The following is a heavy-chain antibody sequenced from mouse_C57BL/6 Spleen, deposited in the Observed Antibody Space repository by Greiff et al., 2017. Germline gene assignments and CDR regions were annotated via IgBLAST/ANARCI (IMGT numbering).Heavy chain of an antibody. CDR2: IYPGDGDT. CDR1: GYAFSSSW. J-gene: IGHJ2*01. V-gene: IGHV1-82*01. Sequence: VQLQESGPELVKPGASVKISCKASGYAFSSSWMNWVKQRPGKGLEWIGRIYPGDGDTNYNGKFKGKATLTADKSSSTAYMQLSSLTSEDSAVYFCARSGWGDYWGQGTTLTVSS. CDR3: ARSGWGDY. D-gene: IGHD3-3*01.